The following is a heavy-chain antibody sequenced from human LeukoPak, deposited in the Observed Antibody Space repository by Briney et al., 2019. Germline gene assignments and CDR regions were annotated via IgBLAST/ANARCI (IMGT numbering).Heavy chain of an antibody. J-gene: IGHJ4*02. CDR2: IFNSGGT. CDR3: AREGPERGYSGY. D-gene: IGHD5-12*01. V-gene: IGHV4-4*08. Sequence: PSETLSLTCTVSGASISSHYWSWIRQPPGKGLEWIGYIFNSGGTHYNPSLKSRVTISVDTSKSQFSLKLSSVTAADTAVYYCAREGPERGYSGYWGQGTLVTVSS. CDR1: GASISSHY.